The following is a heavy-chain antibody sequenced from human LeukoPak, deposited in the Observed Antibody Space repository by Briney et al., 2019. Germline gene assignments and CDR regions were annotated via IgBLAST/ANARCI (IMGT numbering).Heavy chain of an antibody. CDR2: IYYSGGT. V-gene: IGHV4-59*01. J-gene: IGHJ3*02. D-gene: IGHD1-1*01. Sequence: PSETLSLKCTVSGGSISSYYWRWIRQPPGKGLEWIRYIYYSGGTNSNPSLNSRVTISVDTSKNQFSRKRSSVAAADTAVYYCARVRNDHDAFDIWGQGTMVTVSS. CDR1: GGSISSYY. CDR3: ARVRNDHDAFDI.